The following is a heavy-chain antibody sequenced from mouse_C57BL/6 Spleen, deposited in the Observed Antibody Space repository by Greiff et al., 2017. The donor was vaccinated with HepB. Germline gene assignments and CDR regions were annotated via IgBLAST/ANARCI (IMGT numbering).Heavy chain of an antibody. CDR3: ARQSLLGHAMDY. CDR2: IYPRSGNT. D-gene: IGHD2-10*01. J-gene: IGHJ4*01. Sequence: QVHVKQSGAELARPGASVKLSCKASGYTFTSYGISWVKQRTGQGLEWIGEIYPRSGNTYYNEKFKGKATLTADKSSSTAYMELRSLTSEDSAVYFCARQSLLGHAMDYWGQGTSVTVSS. V-gene: IGHV1-81*01. CDR1: GYTFTSYG.